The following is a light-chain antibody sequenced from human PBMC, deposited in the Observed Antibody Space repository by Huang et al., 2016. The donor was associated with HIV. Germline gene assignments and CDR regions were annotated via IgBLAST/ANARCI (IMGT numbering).Light chain of an antibody. CDR1: QDISNY. CDR3: QQYDNLYT. CDR2: DAS. V-gene: IGKV1-33*01. J-gene: IGKJ2*01. Sequence: DIQMTQSPSSLSASVGDRVTITCQASQDISNYLNWYQQKPGKAHKLLIYDASNLETVVPSRFSGRGSGTDFTFTISSLQPEDIATYYCQQYDNLYTFGQGTKLEIK.